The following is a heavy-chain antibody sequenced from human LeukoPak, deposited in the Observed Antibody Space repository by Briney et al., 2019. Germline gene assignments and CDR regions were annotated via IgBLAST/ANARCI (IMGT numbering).Heavy chain of an antibody. V-gene: IGHV4-38-2*02. CDR1: GYSISSGYY. D-gene: IGHD5-18*01. CDR3: AKSSYSIFDY. Sequence: SETLSLTCTVSGYSISSGYYWGWIRQPPGKGLEWIGSIYHSGSTYYNPSLKGRVTISVDTSKNQFSLKLSSVTAADTAVYYCAKSSYSIFDYWGQGTLVTVSS. J-gene: IGHJ4*02. CDR2: IYHSGST.